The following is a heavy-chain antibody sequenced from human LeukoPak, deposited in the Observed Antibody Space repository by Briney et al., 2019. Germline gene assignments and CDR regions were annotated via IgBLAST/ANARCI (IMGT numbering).Heavy chain of an antibody. D-gene: IGHD1-26*01. CDR2: ISGSGGST. CDR1: ALTFSSYA. CDR3: AKARGDGSYYFDY. Sequence: GGSLRLSCAASALTFSSYAMSWVRQAPGKGLEWVSAISGSGGSTYYADSVKGRFTISRDNPKNTLYLQMNSLRAEDTAVYYCAKARGDGSYYFDYWGQGTLVTVSS. J-gene: IGHJ4*02. V-gene: IGHV3-23*01.